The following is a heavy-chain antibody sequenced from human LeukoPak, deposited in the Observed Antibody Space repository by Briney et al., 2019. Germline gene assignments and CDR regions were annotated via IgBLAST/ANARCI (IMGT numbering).Heavy chain of an antibody. CDR1: GGSISSYY. Sequence: PSETLSLTCTVSGGSISSYYWSWIRQPPGKGQEWIGYIYTSGSTNYNPSLKSRVTISVDTSKNQFSLKLSSVTAADTAVYYCARQGSGSYFWFDPWGQGTLVTVSS. V-gene: IGHV4-4*09. D-gene: IGHD1-26*01. CDR3: ARQGSGSYFWFDP. CDR2: IYTSGST. J-gene: IGHJ5*02.